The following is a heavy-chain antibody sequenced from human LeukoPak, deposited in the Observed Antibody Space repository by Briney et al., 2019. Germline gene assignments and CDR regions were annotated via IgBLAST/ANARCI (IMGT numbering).Heavy chain of an antibody. D-gene: IGHD6-19*01. CDR3: ATGWTQTFYSYYGLDI. CDR1: GGSFSGYY. Sequence: PSETPSLTCAVYGGSFSGYYWSWIRQPPGKGLEWIGEINHSGSTNYNPSLKSRVTISGDTSKNQFSLKLTSVTAADSAVYYCATGWTQTFYSYYGLDIWGQGTTVTVSS. J-gene: IGHJ6*02. CDR2: INHSGST. V-gene: IGHV4-34*01.